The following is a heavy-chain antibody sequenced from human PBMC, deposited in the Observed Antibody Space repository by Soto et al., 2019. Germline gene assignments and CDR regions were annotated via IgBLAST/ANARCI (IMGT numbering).Heavy chain of an antibody. J-gene: IGHJ6*02. CDR2: IWYDGSNK. CDR3: ARAPSRLGGYSYGYYYYGMDV. CDR1: GFTFSSYG. V-gene: IGHV3-33*01. D-gene: IGHD5-18*01. Sequence: QVQLVESGGGVVQPGRSLRLSCAASGFTFSSYGMHWVRQAPGKGLEWVAVIWYDGSNKYYADSVKGRFTISRGNSKNTLYLQMNSLSADDTAVYYCARAPSRLGGYSYGYYYYGMDVWGQGTTVTVSS.